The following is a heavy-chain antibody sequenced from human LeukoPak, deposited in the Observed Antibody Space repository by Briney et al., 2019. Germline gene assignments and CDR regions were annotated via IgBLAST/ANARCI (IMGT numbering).Heavy chain of an antibody. V-gene: IGHV3-30*18. J-gene: IGHJ4*02. D-gene: IGHD6-13*01. CDR3: AKDNGQYSSSWYVSYFDY. Sequence: GGSLRLSCAASGFTFNNYGMHWVRQAPGKGLEWVAVISYDGPNKYYADSVKGRFTISRDNSKNTLYLQMNSLRAEDTAVYYCAKDNGQYSSSWYVSYFDYWGQGTLVTVSS. CDR2: ISYDGPNK. CDR1: GFTFNNYG.